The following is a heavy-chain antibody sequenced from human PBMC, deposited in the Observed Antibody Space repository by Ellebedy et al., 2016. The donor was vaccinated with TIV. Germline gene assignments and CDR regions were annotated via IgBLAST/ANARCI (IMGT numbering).Heavy chain of an antibody. CDR1: GYTFTSYY. CDR2: INPSGGST. D-gene: IGHD2-2*01. Sequence: ASVKVSCXASGYTFTSYYMHWVRQAPGQGLEWMGIINPSGGSTSYAQKFQGRVTMTRDTSTSTVYMELSSLRSEDTAVYYCARDRPRGVVPAASSYYYYGMDVWGQGTTVTVSS. CDR3: ARDRPRGVVPAASSYYYYGMDV. V-gene: IGHV1-46*01. J-gene: IGHJ6*02.